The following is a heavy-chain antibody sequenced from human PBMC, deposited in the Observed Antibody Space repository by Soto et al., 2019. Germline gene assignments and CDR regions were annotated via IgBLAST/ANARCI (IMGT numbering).Heavy chain of an antibody. V-gene: IGHV4-38-2*01. CDR2: IFHGGNT. CDR1: GFFISSGNY. D-gene: IGHD2-15*01. Sequence: SETLSLTCAVSGFFISSGNYWGLIRKPPGKGLEWIGSIFHGGNTYYNPSLKSRVTISVDMSKNQFSLKLNSVTAADTAVYYCARARWYDAFDVWGQGTVVTVSS. J-gene: IGHJ3*01. CDR3: ARARWYDAFDV.